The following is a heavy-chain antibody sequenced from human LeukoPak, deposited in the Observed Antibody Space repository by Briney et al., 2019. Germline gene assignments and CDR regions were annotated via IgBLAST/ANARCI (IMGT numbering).Heavy chain of an antibody. V-gene: IGHV4-34*01. D-gene: IGHD2-2*01. CDR2: INHSGST. CDR1: GGSFSGYY. Sequence: PSETLSLTCAAYGGSFSGYYWSWIRQPPGKGLEWIGEINHSGSTNYNPSLKSRVTISVDTSKNQFSLKLSSVTAADTAIYYCARVAWTRFLEYWGQGTLVTVSS. CDR3: ARVAWTRFLEY. J-gene: IGHJ4*02.